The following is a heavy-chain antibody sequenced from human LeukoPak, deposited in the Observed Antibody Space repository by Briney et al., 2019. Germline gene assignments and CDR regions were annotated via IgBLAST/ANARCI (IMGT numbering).Heavy chain of an antibody. Sequence: GGSLRLSCAASGFTFSHYEMKWVHQAPGKGLEWVSYISSSGSNIYYADSVKGRFIISRDNAKNSLYLQMNSLRAEDTAVYYCARGRYCSGGSCRHFDYWGQGTLVTVSS. J-gene: IGHJ4*02. CDR3: ARGRYCSGGSCRHFDY. CDR1: GFTFSHYE. V-gene: IGHV3-48*03. D-gene: IGHD2-15*01. CDR2: ISSSGSNI.